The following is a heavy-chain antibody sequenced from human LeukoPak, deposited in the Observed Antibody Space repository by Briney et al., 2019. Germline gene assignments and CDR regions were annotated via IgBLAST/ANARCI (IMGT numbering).Heavy chain of an antibody. CDR1: GGSFSGYY. CDR2: INHSGST. V-gene: IGHV4-34*01. J-gene: IGHJ4*02. D-gene: IGHD6-19*01. Sequence: SETLSLTYAVYGGSFSGYYWSWIRQPPGKGLEWIGEINHSGSTNYNPSLKSRVTISVDTSKNQFSLKLSSVTAADTAVYYCARGRGSSGMPDYWGQGTLVTVSS. CDR3: ARGRGSSGMPDY.